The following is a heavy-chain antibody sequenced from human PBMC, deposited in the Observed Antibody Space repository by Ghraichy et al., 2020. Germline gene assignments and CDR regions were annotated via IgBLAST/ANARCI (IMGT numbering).Heavy chain of an antibody. V-gene: IGHV3-30-3*01. CDR2: ISYDGSNK. J-gene: IGHJ4*02. D-gene: IGHD4-17*01. CDR3: ARSYTTVTTDDY. Sequence: SCAASGFTFSSYAMHWVRQAPGKGLEWVAVISYDGSNKYYADSVKGRFTISRDNSKNTLYLQMNSLRAEDTAVYYCARSYTTVTTDDYWGQGTLVTVSS. CDR1: GFTFSSYA.